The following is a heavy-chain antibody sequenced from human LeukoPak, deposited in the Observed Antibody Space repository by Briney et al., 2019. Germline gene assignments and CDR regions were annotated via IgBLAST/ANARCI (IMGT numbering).Heavy chain of an antibody. Sequence: GGSLRLSCAASGFTFSDYYMSWIRQAPGKGLEWVSYISSSSSYTNYADSVKGRFTISRDNAKNSLYLQMNSLRAADTAVYYCARDSRGWAGRSRAFDIWGQGTMVTVSS. J-gene: IGHJ3*02. V-gene: IGHV3-11*05. CDR2: ISSSSSYT. CDR3: ARDSRGWAGRSRAFDI. D-gene: IGHD6-19*01. CDR1: GFTFSDYY.